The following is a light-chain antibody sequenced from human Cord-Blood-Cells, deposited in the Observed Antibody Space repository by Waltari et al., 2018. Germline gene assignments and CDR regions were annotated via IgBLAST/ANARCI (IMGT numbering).Light chain of an antibody. J-gene: IGLJ3*02. CDR2: DVS. V-gene: IGLV2-11*01. CDR1: SSDVGGYND. CDR3: CSYAGSYTWV. Sequence: QSALTQPRSVSGSPGQSVTIPCTGTSSDVGGYNDVSWYQQHPAKAPKLMIYDVSKRPSGVPDRFSGSKSGNTASLTISGLQAEDEADYYCCSYAGSYTWVFGGGTKLTVL.